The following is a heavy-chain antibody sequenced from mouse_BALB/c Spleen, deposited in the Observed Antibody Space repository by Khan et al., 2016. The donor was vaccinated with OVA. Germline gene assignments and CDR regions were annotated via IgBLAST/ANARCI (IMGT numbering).Heavy chain of an antibody. CDR3: ARQDGNYLYYFDY. CDR2: ISSGGSYT. V-gene: IGHV5-6*01. Sequence: EVELVESGGDLVKPGGSLKLSCAASGFTFSSYGMSWVRQTPDKRLEWVATISSGGSYTYYPDSVKGRFTISRDNAKNTLYLQMSSLKSEDTAMYYCARQDGNYLYYFDYWGQGTTLTVSS. J-gene: IGHJ2*01. CDR1: GFTFSSYG. D-gene: IGHD2-1*01.